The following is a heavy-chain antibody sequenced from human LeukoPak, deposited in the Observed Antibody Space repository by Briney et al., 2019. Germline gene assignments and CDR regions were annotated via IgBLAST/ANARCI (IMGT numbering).Heavy chain of an antibody. CDR2: IYSGGAT. V-gene: IGHV3-53*01. J-gene: IGHJ4*02. CDR1: GFTVSGIY. CDR3: SKEHYYDSSAYPDY. D-gene: IGHD3-22*01. Sequence: GESLRLSCAASGFTVSGIYISWVRQAPGKGLEWVSVIYSGGATFYADSVKGRFTISRDNSKNTLYLQMNSLRAEDTAVYYCSKEHYYDSSAYPDYWGQGTLVSVSS.